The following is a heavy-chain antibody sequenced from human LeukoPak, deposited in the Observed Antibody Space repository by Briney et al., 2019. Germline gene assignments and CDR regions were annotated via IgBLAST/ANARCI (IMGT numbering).Heavy chain of an antibody. Sequence: KAGGSLRLSCAASGFTFSSYSMNWVRQAPGKGLEWVSSISSSSSYIYYADSVKGRFTISRDNAKNSLYLQMNSLRAEDTAVYYCARETDYDILTGYYGPLGYWGQGTLVTVSS. CDR1: GFTFSSYS. CDR3: ARETDYDILTGYYGPLGY. J-gene: IGHJ4*02. CDR2: ISSSSSYI. V-gene: IGHV3-21*01. D-gene: IGHD3-9*01.